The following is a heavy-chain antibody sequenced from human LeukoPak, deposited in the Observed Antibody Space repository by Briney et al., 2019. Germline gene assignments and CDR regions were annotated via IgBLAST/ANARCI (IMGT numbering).Heavy chain of an antibody. V-gene: IGHV5-51*01. J-gene: IGHJ3*02. CDR2: IYPGDSDT. Sequence: GESLKISCKGSGYGFTSYWIGWVRQMPGKGLEWMGIIYPGDSDTRYSPSFQGQVTISADKSISTAYLQWSSLKASDTAMYYCARLSVDIAMGGAFDIWGQGTMVTVSS. D-gene: IGHD5-18*01. CDR1: GYGFTSYW. CDR3: ARLSVDIAMGGAFDI.